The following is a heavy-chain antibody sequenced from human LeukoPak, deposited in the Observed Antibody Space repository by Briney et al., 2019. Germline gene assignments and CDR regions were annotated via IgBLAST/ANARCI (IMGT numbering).Heavy chain of an antibody. V-gene: IGHV4-59*01. CDR2: IYYSGST. J-gene: IGHJ4*02. D-gene: IGHD6-19*01. Sequence: PSETLSLTCTVSGGSISSYYWSWIRQPPGNGLEWIGYIYYSGSTNYNPSLKSRVTISVDTSKNQFSLKLSSVTAADTAVYYCARGGRAVAAIGYWGQGTLVTVSS. CDR3: ARGGRAVAAIGY. CDR1: GGSISSYY.